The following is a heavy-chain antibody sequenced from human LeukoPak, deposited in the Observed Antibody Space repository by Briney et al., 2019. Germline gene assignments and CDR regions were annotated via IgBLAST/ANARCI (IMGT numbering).Heavy chain of an antibody. CDR1: GGSFSGYY. J-gene: IGHJ4*02. CDR2: INHSGST. D-gene: IGHD6-13*01. Sequence: SETLSLTCAVYGGSFSGYYWSWIRQPPGKGLEWIGEINHSGSTNYNPSLKSRVTISADTSKNQFSLKLSSVTAADTAVYYCARGSWAAAAHFDYWGQGTLVTVSS. CDR3: ARGSWAAAAHFDY. V-gene: IGHV4-34*01.